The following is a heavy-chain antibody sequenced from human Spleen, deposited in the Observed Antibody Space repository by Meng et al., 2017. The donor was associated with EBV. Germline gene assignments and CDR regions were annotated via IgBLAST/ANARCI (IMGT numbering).Heavy chain of an antibody. V-gene: IGHV4-34*01. D-gene: IGHD3-16*01. CDR2: INHRETT. J-gene: IGHJ4*02. CDR1: GGSFSDYY. Sequence: QLRLHQWGTGLLPPSETLSLTCAVYGGSFSDYYWTWIRQPPGKGLEWIGEINHRETTKYNPSLKSRVTISVDTSNNQISLDLNSVTAADTAVYFCARDVRPLGDLGLWGQGTLVTVSS. CDR3: ARDVRPLGDLGL.